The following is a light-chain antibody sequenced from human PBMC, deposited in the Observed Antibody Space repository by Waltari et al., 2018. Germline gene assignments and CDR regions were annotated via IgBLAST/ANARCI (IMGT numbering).Light chain of an antibody. CDR3: QHYVRLPAT. CDR2: GAS. J-gene: IGKJ1*01. Sequence: ELVLTQSPGTLSLSPGERARLSCRASQSVGRTLAWYQQKRGQAPRLIIYGASTRATGIPDRFSGSGSGTDFSLTISRLEPEDFAVYYCQHYVRLPATFGQGTKVEIK. V-gene: IGKV3-20*01. CDR1: QSVGRT.